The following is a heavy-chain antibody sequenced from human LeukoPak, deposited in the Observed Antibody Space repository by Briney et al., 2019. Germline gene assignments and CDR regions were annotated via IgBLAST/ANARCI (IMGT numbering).Heavy chain of an antibody. Sequence: KPSETLSLTCTVSGGSISSSSYYWGWIRQPSGKGLEWIGSIYYSGSTYYNPSLKSRVTISVDTSKNQFSLKLSSVTAADTAVYYCARDWGTGVRGVMGLDYYGMDVWGQGTTVTVSS. CDR1: GGSISSSSYY. CDR3: ARDWGTGVRGVMGLDYYGMDV. CDR2: IYYSGST. J-gene: IGHJ6*02. V-gene: IGHV4-39*07. D-gene: IGHD3-10*01.